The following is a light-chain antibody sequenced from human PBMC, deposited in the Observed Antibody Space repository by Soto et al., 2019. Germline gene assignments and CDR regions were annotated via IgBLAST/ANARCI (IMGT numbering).Light chain of an antibody. Sequence: EIELTQSPATLSFSPGERATLSCRASQSVDNYLDWYQQKPGQAPRLLIYESSNRATGIPARFSGSGSGTDFSLTISSLEPEDFAVYYCQQRSTWPQTFGQGTKVDIK. J-gene: IGKJ1*01. V-gene: IGKV3-11*01. CDR3: QQRSTWPQT. CDR2: ESS. CDR1: QSVDNY.